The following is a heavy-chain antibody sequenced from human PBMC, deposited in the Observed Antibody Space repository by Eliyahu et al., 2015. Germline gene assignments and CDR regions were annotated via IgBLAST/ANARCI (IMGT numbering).Heavy chain of an antibody. D-gene: IGHD1-1*01. V-gene: IGHV4-59*01. CDR2: IYYSGST. Sequence: QVQLQXSGPGLVKPSETLSLTCTVSGXSISXYYWXWIRPPPGKGLEWIGYIYYSGSTNYNPSLKSRVTISVDTSKNQFSLKLSSVTAADTAVYYCAREGLERHPFDIWGQGTMVTVSS. CDR3: AREGLERHPFDI. J-gene: IGHJ3*02. CDR1: GXSISXYY.